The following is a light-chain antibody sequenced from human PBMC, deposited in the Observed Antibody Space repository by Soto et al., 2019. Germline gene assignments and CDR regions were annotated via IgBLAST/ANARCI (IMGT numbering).Light chain of an antibody. CDR1: QSVSSSY. J-gene: IGKJ2*01. Sequence: EIVLTQSPDTLSLSPGERATLSCRASQSVSSSYLAWYQQKPGQAPRLLIYGASSRATGIPDRFSGSGSGTDFARTISRLEPEDFAVYYCHQYGSSPLYTFGQGTKLEIK. V-gene: IGKV3-20*01. CDR3: HQYGSSPLYT. CDR2: GAS.